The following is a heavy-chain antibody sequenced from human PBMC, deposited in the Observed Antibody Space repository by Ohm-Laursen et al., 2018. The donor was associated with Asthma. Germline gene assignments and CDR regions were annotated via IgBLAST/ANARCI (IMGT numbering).Heavy chain of an antibody. J-gene: IGHJ6*02. Sequence: SETLSLTCAVYGGSFSGYYWSWIRQPPGKGLEWIGEINHSGSTNYNPSLKSRVTISVDTSKNQFSLKLSSVTAADTAVYYCARDSVHSSSWYLDYYYYYGMDVWGQGTTVTVSS. CDR1: GGSFSGYY. CDR2: INHSGST. CDR3: ARDSVHSSSWYLDYYYYYGMDV. D-gene: IGHD6-13*01. V-gene: IGHV4-34*01.